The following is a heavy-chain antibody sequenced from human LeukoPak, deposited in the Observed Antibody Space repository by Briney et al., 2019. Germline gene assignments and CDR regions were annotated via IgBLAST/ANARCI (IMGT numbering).Heavy chain of an antibody. V-gene: IGHV3-30-3*01. CDR3: ARDGDAANIVVVPAANDAFDI. CDR1: GFTFSSYA. CDR2: ISYDGSNK. D-gene: IGHD2-2*01. Sequence: GGSLRLSCAAPGFTFSSYAMHWVRQAPGKGLEWVAVISYDGSNKYYADSVKGRFTISRDNSKNTLYLQMNSLRAEDTAVYYCARDGDAANIVVVPAANDAFDIWGQGTMVTVSS. J-gene: IGHJ3*02.